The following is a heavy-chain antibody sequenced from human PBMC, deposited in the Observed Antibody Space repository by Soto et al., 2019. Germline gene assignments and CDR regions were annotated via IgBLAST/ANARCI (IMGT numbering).Heavy chain of an antibody. CDR1: GYTFTSYG. CDR2: ISAYNGNT. CDR3: ARAENLVDTGDVSSFDY. Sequence: QVQLVQSGAEVKKPGASVKVSCKASGYTFTSYGISWVRQAPGQGLEWMGWISAYNGNTNYAQKLQGRVTMTTTTTTRPAYMAVSSLRSDDRDVYSRARAENLVDTGDVSSFDYWGEGTLVTVAS. V-gene: IGHV1-18*01. J-gene: IGHJ4*02. D-gene: IGHD3-16*01.